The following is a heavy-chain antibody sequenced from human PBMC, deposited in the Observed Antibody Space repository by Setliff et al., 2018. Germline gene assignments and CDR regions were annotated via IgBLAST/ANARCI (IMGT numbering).Heavy chain of an antibody. CDR1: GDSINSYPYY. CDR2: IYHSGTT. CDR3: TRAYSGSHDY. V-gene: IGHV4-39*07. Sequence: SETLSLTCTVSGDSINSYPYYWGWIRQPPGKGLEWIGNIYHSGTTNYNPSLKSRVTMSVDKSRNQFSLRLTSVTAADTAIYYCTRAYSGSHDYWGQGTLVTVSS. J-gene: IGHJ4*02. D-gene: IGHD1-26*01.